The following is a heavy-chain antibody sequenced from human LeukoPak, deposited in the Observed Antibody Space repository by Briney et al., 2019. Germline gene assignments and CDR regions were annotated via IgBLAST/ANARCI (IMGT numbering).Heavy chain of an antibody. V-gene: IGHV3-7*01. J-gene: IGHJ2*01. Sequence: GGSLRLSCAASGFTFSAYWMGWVRQAPGKGLEWVADIKEDGSDKYSVDSVKGRFTISRDNAKNSLYLQMNSLRAEDTAVYYCARDTCRFFDLWGRGTLVTVSS. CDR1: GFTFSAYW. CDR2: IKEDGSDK. CDR3: ARDTCRFFDL.